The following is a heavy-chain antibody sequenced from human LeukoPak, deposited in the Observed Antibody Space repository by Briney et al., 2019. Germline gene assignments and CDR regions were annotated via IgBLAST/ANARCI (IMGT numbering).Heavy chain of an antibody. V-gene: IGHV4-34*01. Sequence: SETLSLNCAVYGGSFSGYYWSWIRQPPGKGLEWIGEINHSGSTNYNPSLKSRVTISVDTSKNQFSLKLSSVTAADTAVYYCAGGSWFDPWGQGTLVTVSS. CDR3: AGGSWFDP. J-gene: IGHJ5*02. CDR1: GGSFSGYY. CDR2: INHSGST.